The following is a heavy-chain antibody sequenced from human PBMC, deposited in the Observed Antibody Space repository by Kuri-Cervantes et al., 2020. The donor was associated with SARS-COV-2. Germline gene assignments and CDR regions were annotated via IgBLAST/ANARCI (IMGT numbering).Heavy chain of an antibody. D-gene: IGHD1-26*01. Sequence: ASVKVSCKASGYTFTGYYMHWVRQAPGQGLEWMGGFDPEDGETIYAQKFQGRVTMTEDTSTDTAYMELSSLRSEDTAVYYCATIVGATYWFDPWGQGTLVTVSS. V-gene: IGHV1-24*01. J-gene: IGHJ5*02. CDR1: GYTFTGYY. CDR2: FDPEDGET. CDR3: ATIVGATYWFDP.